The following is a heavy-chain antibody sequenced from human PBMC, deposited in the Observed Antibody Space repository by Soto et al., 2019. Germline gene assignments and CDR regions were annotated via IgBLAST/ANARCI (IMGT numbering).Heavy chain of an antibody. CDR1: GYTFTDYF. V-gene: IGHV1-2*02. CDR2: INPNSRGT. Sequence: QVQLVQSGAEVKKPGASVKVSCKASGYTFTDYFIHWVRQAPGQGFEWMGWINPNSRGTNYAQKFQGRVTMTRDTSNSTAYMELRGLTSDDKDVYYCARVTLKAGNWFDPWGQGTLVTVSS. CDR3: ARVTLKAGNWFDP. J-gene: IGHJ5*02.